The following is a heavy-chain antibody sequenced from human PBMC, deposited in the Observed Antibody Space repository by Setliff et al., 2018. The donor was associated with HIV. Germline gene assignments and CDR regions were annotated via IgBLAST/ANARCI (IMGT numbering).Heavy chain of an antibody. D-gene: IGHD6-13*01. CDR1: GGSFSGYF. V-gene: IGHV4-34*01. CDR3: ARGRAAAVGRLWFDP. Sequence: SETLSLTCAVYGGSFSGYFWTWIRQSPGKGLKWIGEINHRGSTNYNPSLESRVTISVDRSKNQFSLNITSVTAADTAVYYCARGRAAAVGRLWFDPWGQGTLVTVSS. CDR2: INHRGST. J-gene: IGHJ5*02.